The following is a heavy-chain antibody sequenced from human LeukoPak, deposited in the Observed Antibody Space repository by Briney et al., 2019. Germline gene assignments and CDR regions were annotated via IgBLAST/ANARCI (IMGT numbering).Heavy chain of an antibody. V-gene: IGHV4-34*01. CDR2: INHSGST. CDR3: ARPGGRPSFYAFDI. D-gene: IGHD1-14*01. CDR1: GGPFSGYY. J-gene: IGHJ3*02. Sequence: PSETLSLTCAVYGGPFSGYYWSWIRQPPGRGLEWIGEINHSGSTNYNPSLKSRVTISVDTSKNQFSLKLSSVTAADTAVYYCARPGGRPSFYAFDIWGQGTMVTVSS.